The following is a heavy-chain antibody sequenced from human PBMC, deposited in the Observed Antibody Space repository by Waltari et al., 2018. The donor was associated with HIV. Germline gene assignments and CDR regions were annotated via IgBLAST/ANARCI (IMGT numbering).Heavy chain of an antibody. Sequence: VESGGDWVQPGGSLKISCAAPGFTFSSFWMTWVRQAPGRGPEWVANVKYDNSEMFYADSVRGRFTIFRDNSKKVVFLQMNNLTIDDSATYLCARSHSGRFDYWGQGTVVTVSS. V-gene: IGHV3-7*01. CDR1: GFTFSSFW. J-gene: IGHJ4*02. CDR2: VKYDNSEM. D-gene: IGHD1-26*01. CDR3: ARSHSGRFDY.